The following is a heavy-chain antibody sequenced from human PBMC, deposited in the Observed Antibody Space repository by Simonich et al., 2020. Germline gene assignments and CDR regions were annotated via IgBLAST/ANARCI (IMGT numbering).Heavy chain of an antibody. J-gene: IGHJ4*02. CDR2: ISSSSSYI. CDR1: GFTFSSYS. V-gene: IGHV3-21*01. D-gene: IGHD3-10*01. Sequence: GGGLVKPGGSLRLSCAASGFTFSSYSMNWVRQAPGKGLEWVSSISSSSSYIYYADSVKGRFTIPRDNAKNSRYLQMNILRAEDTAVYYCARDTSYYGSGSYYFDYWGQGTLVTVSS. CDR3: ARDTSYYGSGSYYFDY.